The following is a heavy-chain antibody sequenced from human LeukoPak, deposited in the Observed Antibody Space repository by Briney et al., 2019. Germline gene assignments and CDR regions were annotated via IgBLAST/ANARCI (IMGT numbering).Heavy chain of an antibody. CDR3: VRDFRSADY. CDR1: GFIFSFYC. J-gene: IGHJ4*02. CDR2: ICPDGTGI. Sequence: SGGSLRLSCAASGFIFSFYCMHWVRQAPGKGPMWVSRICPDGTGISYADSVKARFTTSRDNAKNTVYLQMSSLREEDTAVYYCVRDFRSADYWGQGTLVTVSS. V-gene: IGHV3-74*01.